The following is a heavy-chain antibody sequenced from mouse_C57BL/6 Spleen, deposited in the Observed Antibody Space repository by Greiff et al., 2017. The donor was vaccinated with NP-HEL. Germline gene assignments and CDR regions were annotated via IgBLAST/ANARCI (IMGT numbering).Heavy chain of an antibody. Sequence: VQLQQPGAELVRPGTSVKLSCKASGYTFTSYWMHWVKQRPGQGLEWIGVIDPSDSYTNYNQKFKGKATLTVDTSSSTAYMQLSSLTSEDSAVYYCARSGGTSAGFAYWGKGTLVTVAA. CDR1: GYTFTSYW. J-gene: IGHJ3*01. CDR3: ARSGGTSAGFAY. D-gene: IGHD3-2*02. CDR2: IDPSDSYT. V-gene: IGHV1-59*01.